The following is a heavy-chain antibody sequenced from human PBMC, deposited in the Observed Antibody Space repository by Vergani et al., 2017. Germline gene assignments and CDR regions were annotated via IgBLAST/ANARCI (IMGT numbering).Heavy chain of an antibody. D-gene: IGHD3-3*01. V-gene: IGHV1-2*02. Sequence: QVQLVQSGAEVKKPGASVKVSCKASGYTFTGYYMHWVRQAPGQGLEWMGWINPNSGGTNYAQKFQGRVTMTRETYISTAYMELRRLRSDDTAVYYCARVRGITIFGVVTSDFDYWGQGTLVTVSS. CDR3: ARVRGITIFGVVTSDFDY. CDR1: GYTFTGYY. CDR2: INPNSGGT. J-gene: IGHJ4*02.